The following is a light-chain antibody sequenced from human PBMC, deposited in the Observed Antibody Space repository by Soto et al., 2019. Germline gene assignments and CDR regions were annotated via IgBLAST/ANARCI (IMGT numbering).Light chain of an antibody. CDR2: ANT. Sequence: QSVLTQSPPVSGAPGQRVTISSTGSSSNIGAGYDVHWYQQFPGTAPKLLIYANTNRPSGVPDRFSGSKSGTSASLAITGLQPEDEADYYCQSYDSSLKNSVFGGGTKLTVL. J-gene: IGLJ3*02. V-gene: IGLV1-40*01. CDR1: SSNIGAGYD. CDR3: QSYDSSLKNSV.